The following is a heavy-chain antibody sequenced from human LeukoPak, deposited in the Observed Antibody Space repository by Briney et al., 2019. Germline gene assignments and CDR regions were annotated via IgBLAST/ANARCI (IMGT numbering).Heavy chain of an antibody. CDR3: ARDRVGATTRWFDP. CDR2: IIPILGIA. Sequence: EASVKVSCKASGGTFSSYAISWVRQAPGQGLEWMGRIIPILGIANYAQKFQGRVTITADKSTSTAYMELSSLRSEDTAVYYCARDRVGATTRWFDPWGQGTLVTVSS. D-gene: IGHD1-26*01. V-gene: IGHV1-69*04. CDR1: GGTFSSYA. J-gene: IGHJ5*02.